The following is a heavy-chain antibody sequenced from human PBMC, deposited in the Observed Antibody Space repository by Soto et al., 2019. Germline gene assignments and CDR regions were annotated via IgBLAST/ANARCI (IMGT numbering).Heavy chain of an antibody. D-gene: IGHD1-26*01. CDR3: AGATHPGWFDP. Sequence: PSETLSLTCTVSGGSISSYYWSWIRQPPGKGLEWIGYIYYSGSTNYNPSLKSRVTISVDTSKNQFSLKLSSVTAADTAVYYCAGATHPGWFDPWGQGTLVTVSS. CDR1: GGSISSYY. J-gene: IGHJ5*02. CDR2: IYYSGST. V-gene: IGHV4-59*08.